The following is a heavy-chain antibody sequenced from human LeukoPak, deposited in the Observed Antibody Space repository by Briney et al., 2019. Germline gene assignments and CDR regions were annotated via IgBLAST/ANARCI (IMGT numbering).Heavy chain of an antibody. J-gene: IGHJ4*02. CDR1: GYSFSNYW. V-gene: IGHV5-51*01. CDR3: ARVDYYDRSGYFGH. D-gene: IGHD3-22*01. Sequence: GESLKISCEGSGYSFSNYWLGRVRQMPGKGLEWMGIIYPGDSDTRYSPSFQGQVTISADKSISTAYLQWSSLKASDTAMYYCARVDYYDRSGYFGHWGQGTQVTVSS. CDR2: IYPGDSDT.